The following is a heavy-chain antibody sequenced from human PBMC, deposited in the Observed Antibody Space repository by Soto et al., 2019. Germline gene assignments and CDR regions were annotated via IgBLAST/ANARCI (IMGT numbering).Heavy chain of an antibody. CDR2: IYYSGST. J-gene: IGHJ4*01. Sequence: QVQLQESGPGLVKPSQTLSLTCTVSGGSISSGDYYWSWIRQPPGKGLEWIGYIYYSGSTYYNPSHKSRVTISVDTSKNQFSLKLSSVTAADTDVYYCARGDYCTNGVCYTREWAVDYWGQGTLVTVSS. CDR1: GGSISSGDYY. CDR3: ARGDYCTNGVCYTREWAVDY. V-gene: IGHV4-30-4*01. D-gene: IGHD2-8*01.